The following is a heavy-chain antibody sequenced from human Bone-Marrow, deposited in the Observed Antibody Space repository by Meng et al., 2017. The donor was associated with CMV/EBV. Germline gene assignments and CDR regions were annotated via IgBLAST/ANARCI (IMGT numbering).Heavy chain of an antibody. CDR3: AGDEGGYSGRYWIWIDP. Sequence: SVKVSCKASGGTFSSYAISWVRQAPGQGLEWMGGIIPIFGTANYAQKFQGRVTITTDESTSTAYMELSSLGSEDTAVYCCAGDEGGYSGRYWIWIDPWGQGTLVTVSS. CDR1: GGTFSSYA. CDR2: IIPIFGTA. J-gene: IGHJ5*02. V-gene: IGHV1-69*05. D-gene: IGHD1-26*01.